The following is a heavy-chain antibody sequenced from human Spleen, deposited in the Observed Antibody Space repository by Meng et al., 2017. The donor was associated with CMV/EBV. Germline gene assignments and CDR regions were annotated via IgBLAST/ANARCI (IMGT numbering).Heavy chain of an antibody. CDR1: GFTFSNAW. J-gene: IGHJ4*02. CDR3: STDNMWALHY. V-gene: IGHV3-15*01. Sequence: GGSLRLSCAASGFTFSNAWMSWVRQAPGKGLEWVGRIKSKTDGGTTDYAAPVKGRFTISRDDSKNTLHLLMNSLKVEDTAVYYCSTDNMWALHYWGQGTLVTVSS. CDR2: IKSKTDGGTT. D-gene: IGHD1-26*01.